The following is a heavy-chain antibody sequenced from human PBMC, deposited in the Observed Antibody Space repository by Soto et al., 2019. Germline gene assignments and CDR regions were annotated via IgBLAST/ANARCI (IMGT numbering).Heavy chain of an antibody. CDR3: ARGPGGPDGPGDY. D-gene: IGHD2-15*01. CDR1: GYTFTSYA. V-gene: IGHV1-3*01. Sequence: QVQLVQSGAEVKKPGASVKVSFKASGYTFTSYAMHLVRQAPGQRLEWMGWINAGNGNTKYSQKFQGRVTITRDTSASTAYMELSSLRSEDTAVYYCARGPGGPDGPGDYWGQGTLVTVSS. CDR2: INAGNGNT. J-gene: IGHJ4*02.